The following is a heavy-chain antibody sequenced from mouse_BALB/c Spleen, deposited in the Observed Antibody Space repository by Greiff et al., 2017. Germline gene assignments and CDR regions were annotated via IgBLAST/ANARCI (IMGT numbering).Heavy chain of an antibody. CDR2: IDPANGNT. CDR1: GFNIKDTY. J-gene: IGHJ4*01. D-gene: IGHD4-1*01. Sequence: EVQLQQSGAELVKPGASVKLSCTASGFNIKDTYMHWVKQRPEQGLEWIGRIDPANGNTKYDPKFQGKATITADTSSNTAYLQLSSLTSEDTAVYYCALALTGNYAMDYWGQGTSVTVSS. V-gene: IGHV14-3*02. CDR3: ALALTGNYAMDY.